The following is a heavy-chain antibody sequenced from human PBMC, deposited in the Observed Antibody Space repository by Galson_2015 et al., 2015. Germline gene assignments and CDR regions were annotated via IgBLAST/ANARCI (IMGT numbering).Heavy chain of an antibody. D-gene: IGHD4-17*01. Sequence: SCKASGDSFSTYGLNWVRQAPGPGLGWMGGIIPISDTSNYAQKFQGRVTITADQSTSTAYMELTSLRSEDTAIYYCARLPFGDYGDYDYYFANWGQGTLVTVSS. CDR2: IIPISDTS. CDR3: ARLPFGDYGDYDYYFAN. CDR1: GDSFSTYG. J-gene: IGHJ4*02. V-gene: IGHV1-69*01.